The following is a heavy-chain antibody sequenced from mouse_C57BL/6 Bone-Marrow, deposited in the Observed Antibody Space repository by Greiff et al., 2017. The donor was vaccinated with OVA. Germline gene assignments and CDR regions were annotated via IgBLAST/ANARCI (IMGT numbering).Heavy chain of an antibody. D-gene: IGHD2-3*01. V-gene: IGHV1-64*01. J-gene: IGHJ2*01. CDR2: IHPTSGST. CDR3: ARSRDGYFYFDY. CDR1: GYTFTSYW. Sequence: QVQLQQPGAELVKPGASVKLSCKASGYTFTSYWMHWVKQRPGQGLEWIGMIHPTSGSTNYNEKFKSKATLTVDKSSSTAYMQLSSLTSEDSAVYYCARSRDGYFYFDYWGQGTTLTVSS.